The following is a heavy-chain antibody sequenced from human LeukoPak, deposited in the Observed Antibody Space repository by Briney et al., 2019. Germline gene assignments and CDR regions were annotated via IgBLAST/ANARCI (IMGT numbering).Heavy chain of an antibody. CDR1: GFTFSSYA. D-gene: IGHD6-19*01. V-gene: IGHV3-23*01. CDR2: ISGSGGST. Sequence: GGSLRLSCAASGFTFSSYAMSWVRQAPGKGLEWVSAISGSGGSTYYADSVKVRFTISRDNSKNTLYLKMNSLRAEDTAVYYCAKDSLQWLDNPPLAFDIWGQGTMVTVSS. J-gene: IGHJ3*02. CDR3: AKDSLQWLDNPPLAFDI.